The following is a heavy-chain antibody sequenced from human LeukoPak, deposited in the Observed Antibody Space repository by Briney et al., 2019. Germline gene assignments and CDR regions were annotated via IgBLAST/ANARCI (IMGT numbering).Heavy chain of an antibody. D-gene: IGHD4-23*01. CDR2: ISGSGGST. V-gene: IGHV3-23*01. CDR3: AKDQLVTSNWYFDL. Sequence: PGGSLRLSCAASGFTFSSYAMSWVRQAPGKGLESVSAISGSGGSTYYADSVKGRFTISRDNSKNTLYLQMNSLRAEDTAVYYCAKDQLVTSNWYFDLWGRGTLVTVSS. CDR1: GFTFSSYA. J-gene: IGHJ2*01.